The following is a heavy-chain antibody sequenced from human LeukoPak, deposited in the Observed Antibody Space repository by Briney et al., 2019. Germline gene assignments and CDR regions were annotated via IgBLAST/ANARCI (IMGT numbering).Heavy chain of an antibody. CDR3: ARPGGYCSGGSCYQGYYYHGMDV. CDR2: IRGSGAST. J-gene: IGHJ6*02. D-gene: IGHD2-15*01. V-gene: IGHV3-23*01. Sequence: GGSLRLSCAASGFTFSSYAMSWARQAPGKGLEWVSSIRGSGASTSYADSVKGRFTISRDKSKNTLYLQMNSLRAEDTAVYYCARPGGYCSGGSCYQGYYYHGMDVWGQGTTVTVSS. CDR1: GFTFSSYA.